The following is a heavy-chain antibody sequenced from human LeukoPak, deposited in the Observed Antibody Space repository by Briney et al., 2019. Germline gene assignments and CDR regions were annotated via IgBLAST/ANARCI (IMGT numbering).Heavy chain of an antibody. CDR1: GGTFSSYA. Sequence: SVKVSCKASGGTFSSYAISWVRQAPGQGLEWMGGIIPIFGTANYAQKFQGRVTITADESTSTAYMELSSLRSDDTAVYYCASNYGDLPTGPFDYWGQGTLVTVSS. J-gene: IGHJ4*02. D-gene: IGHD4-17*01. CDR3: ASNYGDLPTGPFDY. V-gene: IGHV1-69*13. CDR2: IIPIFGTA.